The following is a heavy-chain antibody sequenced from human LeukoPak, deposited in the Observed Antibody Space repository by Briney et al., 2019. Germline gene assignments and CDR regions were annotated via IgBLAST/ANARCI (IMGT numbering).Heavy chain of an antibody. Sequence: GGSLRLSCSASGFTFSSYAMHWVRQAPGKGLEYVSAFSSNGGSTYYADSVKGRFTISRDNGKNTLYLQMNSLRAEDTAVYYCARGSTYYDSSGQVPFDYWGQGTLVTVSS. CDR1: GFTFSSYA. J-gene: IGHJ4*02. D-gene: IGHD3-22*01. V-gene: IGHV3-64*04. CDR2: FSSNGGST. CDR3: ARGSTYYDSSGQVPFDY.